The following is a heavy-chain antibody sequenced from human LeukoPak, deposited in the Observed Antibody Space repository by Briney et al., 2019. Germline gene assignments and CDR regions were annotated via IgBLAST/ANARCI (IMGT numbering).Heavy chain of an antibody. CDR2: IYYSGAT. J-gene: IGHJ4*02. V-gene: IGHV4-31*03. CDR1: SVSIGSESYY. CDR3: ARAGNSGYWFDY. Sequence: SQTLSLTCSVSSVSIGSESYYWSWIRQHPGKGLEWIGYIYYSGATYYNPSLQSRPTISVDTSKNQFSLRLNSVTAADTAVYYCARAGNSGYWFDYWGQGSVVTVSS. D-gene: IGHD3-22*01.